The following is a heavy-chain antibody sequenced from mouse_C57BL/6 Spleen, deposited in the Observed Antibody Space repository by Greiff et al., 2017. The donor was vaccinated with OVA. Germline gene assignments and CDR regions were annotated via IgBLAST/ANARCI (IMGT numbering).Heavy chain of an antibody. CDR2: IYPGSGST. CDR1: GYTFTSYW. D-gene: IGHD2-4*01. CDR3: ARTLIYYFAMDY. Sequence: VQLQQPGAELVKPGASVKMSCKASGYTFTSYWITWVKQRPGQGLEWIGDIYPGSGSTNYNEKFKSKATLTVDTSSSTAYMQLSSLTSEDSAVYYCARTLIYYFAMDYWGQGTSVTVSS. V-gene: IGHV1-55*01. J-gene: IGHJ4*01.